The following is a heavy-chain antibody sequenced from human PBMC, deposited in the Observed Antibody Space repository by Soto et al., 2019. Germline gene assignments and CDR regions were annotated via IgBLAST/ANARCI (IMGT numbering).Heavy chain of an antibody. J-gene: IGHJ4*02. V-gene: IGHV4-4*02. CDR2: IYHSGST. CDR1: GGSISSSNW. CDR3: ARGSDYYYDIDY. D-gene: IGHD3-22*01. Sequence: SENLSLNCAVSGGSISSSNWWSWVRQPPGKGLEWIGEIYHSGSTNYNPSLKSRVTISVDKSKNQFSLKLCAVTAADTAVYSCARGSDYYYDIDYWGQGTLVTVSS.